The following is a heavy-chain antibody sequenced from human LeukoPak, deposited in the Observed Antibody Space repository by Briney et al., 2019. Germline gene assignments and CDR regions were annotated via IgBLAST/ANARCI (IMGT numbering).Heavy chain of an antibody. Sequence: SQTLSLTCAISGDSVSSNSAAWNWIRQSPSRGLEWLGRTYYRSKRYNDYAISVKSRITINPDTSKNQFSLHLNSVTPEVTAVYYCAREVGSIAAADSWGQGTLVIVSS. CDR2: TYYRSKRYN. CDR1: GDSVSSNSAA. V-gene: IGHV6-1*01. J-gene: IGHJ4*02. CDR3: AREVGSIAAADS. D-gene: IGHD6-13*01.